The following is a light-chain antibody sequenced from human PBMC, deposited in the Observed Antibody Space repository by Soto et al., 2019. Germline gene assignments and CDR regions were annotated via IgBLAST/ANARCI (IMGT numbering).Light chain of an antibody. CDR2: GAS. Sequence: DIQVTQSPSSLSASVGDSVTITCRASQRISKYLNWYQQKPGKAPKLLIHGASTLESGVPSRFSGSGSGTDFTLTIGSLQAEDFVTYYCQQGYTTPLTFGGGTKLEIK. CDR1: QRISKY. CDR3: QQGYTTPLT. J-gene: IGKJ4*01. V-gene: IGKV1-39*01.